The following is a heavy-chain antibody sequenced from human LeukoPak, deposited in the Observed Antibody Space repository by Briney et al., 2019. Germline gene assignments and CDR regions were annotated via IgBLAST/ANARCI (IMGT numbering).Heavy chain of an antibody. CDR2: IYYSGST. V-gene: IGHV4-39*01. Sequence: SETLSLTCTVSGGSIISSSASYWGWIRQPPGKGLEWIGSIYYSGSTYYNPSLKSRVTISVDTSKNQFSLKLSPVTAADTAVYYCASLLRSEYYVDYWGQGTLVTVSS. CDR3: ASLLRSEYYVDY. CDR1: GGSIISSSASY. J-gene: IGHJ4*02. D-gene: IGHD1-26*01.